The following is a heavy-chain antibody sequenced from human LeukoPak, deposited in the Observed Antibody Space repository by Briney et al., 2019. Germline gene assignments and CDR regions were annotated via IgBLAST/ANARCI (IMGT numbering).Heavy chain of an antibody. CDR3: TSQDDYSNYGGVY. Sequence: ASVKVSCKASGYICTGYYMHWVRQAPGQGLEWMGWINPYSGGTNYAQKFQGRVTMARDTSISTAYMELSRLNFDDTAVYYCTSQDDYSNYGGVYWGQGTLVTVSS. V-gene: IGHV1-2*02. CDR2: INPYSGGT. J-gene: IGHJ4*02. CDR1: GYICTGYY. D-gene: IGHD4-11*01.